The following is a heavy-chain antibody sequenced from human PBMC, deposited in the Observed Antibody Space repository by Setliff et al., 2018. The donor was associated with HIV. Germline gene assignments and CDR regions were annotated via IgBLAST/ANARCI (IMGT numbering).Heavy chain of an antibody. D-gene: IGHD6-6*01. CDR3: ARLRVSSSSQTFDH. CDR2: IYYSGTT. Sequence: SETLSLTCTVSGGSISNQYWSWIRQPQGKGLEWIGYIYYSGTTHYNPSLKSRVAMSVDTSKNQFSLDLTSVTPADTAVYYCARLRVSSSSQTFDHWGQGILVT. J-gene: IGHJ4*02. V-gene: IGHV4-59*11. CDR1: GGSISNQY.